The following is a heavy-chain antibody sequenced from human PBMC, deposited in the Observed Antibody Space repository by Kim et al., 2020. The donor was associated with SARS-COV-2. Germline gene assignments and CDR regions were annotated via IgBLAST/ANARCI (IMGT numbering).Heavy chain of an antibody. CDR3: TKADYSGSYY. V-gene: IGHV3-74*01. Sequence: GGSLRLSCAASGFTFSNSWMHWVRQAPGKGLVWVSRINPDGSTTSYADSVKGRFTISRDNAKNTLFLQMNSLRAEDTAVYYCTKADYSGSYYWGQGTLVTVSS. CDR2: INPDGSTT. J-gene: IGHJ4*02. CDR1: GFTFSNSW. D-gene: IGHD1-26*01.